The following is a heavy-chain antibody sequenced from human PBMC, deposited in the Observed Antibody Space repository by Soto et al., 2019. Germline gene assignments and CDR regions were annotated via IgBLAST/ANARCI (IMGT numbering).Heavy chain of an antibody. Sequence: WGSLRLSCAASGFTFSSYGMHWVRQAPGKGLEWVAVISYDGSNKYYADSVKGRFTISRDNSKNTLYLQMNSLRAEDTAVYYCASLDFWSGYDFDYWGQGTLVTVSS. CDR1: GFTFSSYG. CDR3: ASLDFWSGYDFDY. CDR2: ISYDGSNK. V-gene: IGHV3-30*03. D-gene: IGHD3-3*01. J-gene: IGHJ4*02.